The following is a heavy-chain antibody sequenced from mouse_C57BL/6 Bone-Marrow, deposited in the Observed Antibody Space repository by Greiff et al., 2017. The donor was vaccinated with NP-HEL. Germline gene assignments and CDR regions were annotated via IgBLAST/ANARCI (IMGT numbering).Heavy chain of an antibody. J-gene: IGHJ4*01. D-gene: IGHD2-4*01. CDR1: GFTFSDYY. Sequence: EVMLVESEGGLVQPGSSMKLSCTASGFTFSDYYMAWVRQVPEKGLEWVANINYDGSSTYYLDSLKSRFIISRDNAKNILYLQMSSLKSEDTATYYCARVGGLRRDYAMDDWGQGTAVTVSS. CDR3: ARVGGLRRDYAMDD. V-gene: IGHV5-16*01. CDR2: INYDGSST.